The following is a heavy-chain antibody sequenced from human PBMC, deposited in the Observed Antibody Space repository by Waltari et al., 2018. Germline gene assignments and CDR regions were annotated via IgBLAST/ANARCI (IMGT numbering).Heavy chain of an antibody. CDR1: GGSISSGGYY. Sequence: QVQLQESGPGLVKPSQTLSLTCTVSGGSISSGGYYWSWIRQHPGKGLEGIGYIYYSGSTDYNPSLKSRVTISVDTSKNQFSLKLSSVTAADTAVYYCARAPYYDFWSGYLADDAFDIWGQGTMVTVSS. J-gene: IGHJ3*02. CDR3: ARAPYYDFWSGYLADDAFDI. V-gene: IGHV4-31*03. CDR2: IYYSGST. D-gene: IGHD3-3*01.